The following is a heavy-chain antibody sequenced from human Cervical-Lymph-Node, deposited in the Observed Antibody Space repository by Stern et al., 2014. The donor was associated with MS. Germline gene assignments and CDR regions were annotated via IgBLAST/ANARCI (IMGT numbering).Heavy chain of an antibody. J-gene: IGHJ4*02. Sequence: VHLVESGAEVKKPGASVKVSCKASGYTFTDYFMHWVRQAPGQGLQWIGVINPSSGDTTYSQMFQGRVTMTRDTPTNTFYLDLSSLRSENTAVYYCARDPMDRYDGRYFRYFDSWGQGTLVTVSS. CDR2: INPSSGDT. CDR3: ARDPMDRYDGRYFRYFDS. CDR1: GYTFTDYF. D-gene: IGHD3-16*02. V-gene: IGHV1-46*01.